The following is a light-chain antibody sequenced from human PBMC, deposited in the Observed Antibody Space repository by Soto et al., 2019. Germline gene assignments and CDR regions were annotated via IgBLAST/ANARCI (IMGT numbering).Light chain of an antibody. CDR3: QQSDSLPWT. J-gene: IGKJ1*01. CDR2: SAS. Sequence: DIQMTQSPPSLSAFVGDRVTITCRASQSISNFLNWYQKKPGKAPKLLIHSASSLQSGVSSTFSGAGSGTDFTLTISSLQPEDFATYYCQQSDSLPWTFGQGTKVDIK. V-gene: IGKV1-39*01. CDR1: QSISNF.